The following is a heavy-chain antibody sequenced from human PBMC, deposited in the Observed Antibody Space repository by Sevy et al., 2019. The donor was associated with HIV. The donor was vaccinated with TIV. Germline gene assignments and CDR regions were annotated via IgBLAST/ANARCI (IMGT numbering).Heavy chain of an antibody. Sequence: GGSLRLSCAASGFIXSXYYMAWVRQAPGKGLEWISYVSRGGYTIYYADSVEGRFSISRDDAKDSLFLQMDSLRAEDTAFYYCARGAHXDDADXGFDYWGQGALVTVSS. CDR2: VSRGGYTI. D-gene: IGHD2-21*01. CDR3: ARGAHXDDADXGFDY. J-gene: IGHJ4*02. V-gene: IGHV3-11*01. CDR1: GFIXSXYY.